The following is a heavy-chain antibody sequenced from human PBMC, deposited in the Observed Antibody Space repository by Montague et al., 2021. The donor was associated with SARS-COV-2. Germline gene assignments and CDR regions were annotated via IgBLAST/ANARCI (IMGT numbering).Heavy chain of an antibody. CDR2: MSYSGST. CDR1: GGSINTINHY. Sequence: SETLSLTCTVSGGSINTINHYWGWIRQPPGKGLEWVGSMSYSGSTYYNPSLRRRLTISVDTSKNQFSLRLSSVTAADTAVYCCARLFAATGHLDFWGQGTLVTVSS. V-gene: IGHV4-39*01. J-gene: IGHJ4*02. D-gene: IGHD6-13*01. CDR3: ARLFAATGHLDF.